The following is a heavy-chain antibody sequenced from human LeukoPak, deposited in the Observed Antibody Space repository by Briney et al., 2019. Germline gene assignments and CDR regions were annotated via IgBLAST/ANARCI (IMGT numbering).Heavy chain of an antibody. V-gene: IGHV1-2*06. CDR1: GYTITGNY. CDR2: INPDSGGT. D-gene: IGHD3-10*01. J-gene: IGHJ5*02. CDR3: AREPATMVRGVLLGRFDP. Sequence: ASVKVSCKASGYTITGNYIHWVRQAPGQGLEWMGRINPDSGGTNYAQKFQGRVTMTRDTSVSTAYMDLSRLRSDDTAVYYCAREPATMVRGVLLGRFDPWGQGSLVTVSS.